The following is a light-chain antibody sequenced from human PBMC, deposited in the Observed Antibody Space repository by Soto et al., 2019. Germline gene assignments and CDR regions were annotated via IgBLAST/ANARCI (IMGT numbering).Light chain of an antibody. V-gene: IGLV2-14*03. CDR1: SADVGAFDY. CDR3: AAYTTSSTLV. CDR2: DVS. J-gene: IGLJ2*01. Sequence: QSALTQPASVSGSPGQSITISCAGTSADVGAFDYVSWYQHHPGKVPKLMIYDVSDRPSGVSTRFSGSKSANMASLTISGLQADDVANYYCAAYTTSSTLVFGGGTKVTVL.